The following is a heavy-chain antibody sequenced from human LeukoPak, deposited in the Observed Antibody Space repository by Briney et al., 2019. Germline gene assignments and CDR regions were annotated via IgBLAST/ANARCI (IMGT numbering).Heavy chain of an antibody. CDR1: GFTFSSYA. V-gene: IGHV3-23*01. D-gene: IGHD2-15*01. J-gene: IGHJ4*02. Sequence: GGSLRLSCAASGFTFSSYAMSWVRQAPGKGLEWVSAISGSGGSTYYADSVKGRFTISRDNPKNTLYLQMNSLRAEDTAVYYCAKDLGYCSGGSCYAESNPFDYWGQGTLVTVSS. CDR2: ISGSGGST. CDR3: AKDLGYCSGGSCYAESNPFDY.